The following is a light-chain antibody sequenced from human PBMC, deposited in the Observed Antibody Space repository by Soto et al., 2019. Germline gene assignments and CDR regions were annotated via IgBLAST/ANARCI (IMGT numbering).Light chain of an antibody. CDR1: QSVSNNY. Sequence: IVMPPSPATVSVSPVERAHLSCRARQSVSNNYLAWYQQKPGQPPRLLIYDASKRANGVQARFSGSGSGTDFTLNITTLEHEDFAVYFCQQRANWPTVTFGQGTKVK. CDR2: DAS. CDR3: QQRANWPTVT. J-gene: IGKJ1*01. V-gene: IGKV3D-20*02.